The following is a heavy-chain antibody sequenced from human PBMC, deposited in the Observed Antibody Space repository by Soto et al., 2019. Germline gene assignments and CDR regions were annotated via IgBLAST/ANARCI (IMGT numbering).Heavy chain of an antibody. V-gene: IGHV3-30*18. CDR2: ISYDGSNK. Sequence: QVQLVESGGGVVQPGMSLRLSCAASGFTFSSYGIHWVRQAPGKGLEWVALISYDGSNKYYADSVKGRFTISRDNSKNTLYLQTNSLRVEATAVYYCAKTTDRSGYYSRFDSWGQGTLVTVSS. CDR3: AKTTDRSGYYSRFDS. CDR1: GFTFSSYG. D-gene: IGHD3-22*01. J-gene: IGHJ4*02.